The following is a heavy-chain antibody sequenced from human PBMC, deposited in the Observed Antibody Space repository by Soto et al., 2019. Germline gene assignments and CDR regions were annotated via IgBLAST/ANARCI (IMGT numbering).Heavy chain of an antibody. CDR1: GDSLGNYY. Sequence: SETQSLTCTVSGDSLGNYYWFWIRQPVGKGLEWIGRVSSSGNTNANPTLNSRATMSIDTSKNQFSLRLRSVTAADTAVYYCARADYEILTGSYAMDVWGKGTTVTVSS. CDR3: ARADYEILTGSYAMDV. V-gene: IGHV4-4*07. CDR2: VSSSGNT. J-gene: IGHJ6*04. D-gene: IGHD3-9*01.